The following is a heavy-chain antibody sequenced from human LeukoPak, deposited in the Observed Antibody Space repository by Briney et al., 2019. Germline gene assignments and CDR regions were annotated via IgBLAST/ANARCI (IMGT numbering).Heavy chain of an antibody. V-gene: IGHV4-39*01. CDR3: ARGGDPVKYYAEYFQY. CDR1: GGSISSSRYS. J-gene: IGHJ1*01. D-gene: IGHD2-21*02. Sequence: SETLSLTCTVSGGSISSSRYSWDWIRQPPGKGLEWIGSISYRGSTYYNPSLKNRVTISVDTSKNQFSLKLSSVTAADTAVYYCARGGDPVKYYAEYFQYWGRGTLVTVSS. CDR2: ISYRGST.